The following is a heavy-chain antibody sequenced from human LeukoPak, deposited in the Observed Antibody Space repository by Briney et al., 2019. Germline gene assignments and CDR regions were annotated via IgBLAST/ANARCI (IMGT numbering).Heavy chain of an antibody. J-gene: IGHJ3*02. CDR3: AMLRLGELSLLANAYDI. V-gene: IGHV4-38-2*01. Sequence: SETLSLTCDVSGSSVNSDQYWGWMRHSPGAGLEWIGSVHQTGSPYYNPSLGSRVSLSIDSTKNSFSLRLTSVTAAGTAVYYCAMLRLGELSLLANAYDIWGQGTMVIVSS. CDR2: VHQTGSP. D-gene: IGHD3-16*02. CDR1: GSSVNSDQY.